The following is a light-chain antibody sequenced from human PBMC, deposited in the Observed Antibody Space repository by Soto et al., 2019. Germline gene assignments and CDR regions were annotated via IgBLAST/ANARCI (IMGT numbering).Light chain of an antibody. CDR3: QQYNDNWT. J-gene: IGKJ1*01. V-gene: IGKV1-5*03. Sequence: DIQMTQSPSTLSASVGDRVTITCRASQSFSSWLAWYQQKPGTAPKLLIYKASTLQSGVPSRFSGSGSGTEFTLTISSLQPDDSATYYCQQYNDNWTFGQGT. CDR1: QSFSSW. CDR2: KAS.